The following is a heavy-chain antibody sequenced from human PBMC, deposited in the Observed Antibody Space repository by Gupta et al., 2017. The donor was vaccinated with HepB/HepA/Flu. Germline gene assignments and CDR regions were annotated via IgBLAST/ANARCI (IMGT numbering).Heavy chain of an antibody. V-gene: IGHV5-51*01. D-gene: IGHD1-1*01. Sequence: EVQLVQSGAEVKKPGESLEISCKGSGYIFTNYWIGWVRQMPGKGLEWMGTVYPADSDTRYSPSFQGQVTISADKSISTAYLQWSDLKASDTAIYYCARQHQSGTLVPGTWGQGTLVTVSS. CDR3: ARQHQSGTLVPGT. J-gene: IGHJ5*02. CDR2: VYPADSDT. CDR1: GYIFTNYW.